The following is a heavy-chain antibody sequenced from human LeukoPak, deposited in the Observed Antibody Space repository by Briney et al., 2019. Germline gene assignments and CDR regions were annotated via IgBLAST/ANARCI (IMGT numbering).Heavy chain of an antibody. CDR3: ARRADYGDYLYFDH. CDR1: GGSISSRSYY. V-gene: IGHV4-39*01. D-gene: IGHD4-17*01. CDR2: IYYSGST. Sequence: SETLSLTCTVSGGSISSRSYYWGWIRQPPGKGLEWIGSIYYSGSTYYNPSLQSRVTISVDTSKNQFSLKLSSVTAADTAVYYCARRADYGDYLYFDHWGQGTLVTVSS. J-gene: IGHJ4*02.